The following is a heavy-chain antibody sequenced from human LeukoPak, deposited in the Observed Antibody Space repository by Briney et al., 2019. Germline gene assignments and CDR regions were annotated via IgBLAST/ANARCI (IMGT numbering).Heavy chain of an antibody. CDR3: ARNLGWCAPEKCYYFDP. J-gene: IGHJ5*02. D-gene: IGHD2-8*01. V-gene: IGHV3-11*04. CDR1: GGSISGYY. Sequence: LSLTCTVSGGSISGYYWSWIRQAPGKGLEWISYITNTGTTIKYADSVKGRFTISRDNAKNSLYLQMTSLRVEDTAVYYCARNLGWCAPEKCYYFDPWGQGSLVTVSS. CDR2: ITNTGTTI.